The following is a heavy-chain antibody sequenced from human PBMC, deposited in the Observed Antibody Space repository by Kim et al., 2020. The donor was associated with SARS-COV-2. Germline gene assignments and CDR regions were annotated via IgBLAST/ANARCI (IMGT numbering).Heavy chain of an antibody. D-gene: IGHD3-10*01. Sequence: GGSLRLSCAASGFTFSSYWMHWVRQAPGKGLVWVSRINSDGSTTSYADSVKGRFTISRDNAKNTLYLQMNSLRAEDTAVYYCARDYYGSGSYGVGDYWGQGTLVTVSS. CDR1: GFTFSSYW. CDR2: INSDGSTT. J-gene: IGHJ4*02. CDR3: ARDYYGSGSYGVGDY. V-gene: IGHV3-74*01.